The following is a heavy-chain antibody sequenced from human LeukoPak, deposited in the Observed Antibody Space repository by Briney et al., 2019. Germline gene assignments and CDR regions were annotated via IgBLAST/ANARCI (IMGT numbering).Heavy chain of an antibody. J-gene: IGHJ4*02. Sequence: PGGSLRLSCAASGFPVSNHLMHWVRQAPGKGLEWVSVIYSAGTTYYADSVRGRFTISKNNSKNTLYLQMNSLRAADAAVYYCARSQGPIYFDYWGQGTLVTVSS. CDR3: ARSQGPIYFDY. V-gene: IGHV3-53*01. CDR2: IYSAGTT. CDR1: GFPVSNHL.